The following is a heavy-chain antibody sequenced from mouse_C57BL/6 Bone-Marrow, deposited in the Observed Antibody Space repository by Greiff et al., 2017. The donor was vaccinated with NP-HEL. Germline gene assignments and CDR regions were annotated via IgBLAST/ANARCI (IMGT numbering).Heavy chain of an antibody. CDR1: GFTFSDYG. V-gene: IGHV5-17*01. Sequence: EVQGVASGGGLVKPGGSLKLSCAASGFTFSDYGMHWVRQAPEKGLEWVAYISSGSSTIYYADTVKGRFTISRDNAKNTLFLQMTSLRSEDTAMYYCAKGSYGYFDVWGTGTTVTVSS. CDR2: ISSGSSTI. J-gene: IGHJ1*03. D-gene: IGHD1-1*01. CDR3: AKGSYGYFDV.